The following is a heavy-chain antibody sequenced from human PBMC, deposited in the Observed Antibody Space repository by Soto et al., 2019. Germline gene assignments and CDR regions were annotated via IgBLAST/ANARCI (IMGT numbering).Heavy chain of an antibody. Sequence: SETLSLTCTVSGGSISSYYWSWIRQPPGKGLEWIGYIYYSGSTNYNPSLKSRVTISVDTSKNQFSLKLSSVTAADTAVYYCARGRSVATKVDYWGQGTLVTVSS. V-gene: IGHV4-59*01. CDR1: GGSISSYY. CDR3: ARGRSVATKVDY. J-gene: IGHJ4*02. CDR2: IYYSGST. D-gene: IGHD5-12*01.